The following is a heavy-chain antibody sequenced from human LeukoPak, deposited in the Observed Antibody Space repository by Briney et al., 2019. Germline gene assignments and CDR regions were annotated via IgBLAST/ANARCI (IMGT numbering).Heavy chain of an antibody. CDR2: IYYSGST. V-gene: IGHV4-59*08. Sequence: PSETLSLTCTVSGGSISSYYWSWIRQPPGKGLEWIGYIYYSGSTNYNPSLKSRVTISVDTSKNQFSLKLSSVTAADTAVYYCASYSGSYYGAEYFQHWGQGTLVTVSS. CDR3: ASYSGSYYGAEYFQH. J-gene: IGHJ1*01. CDR1: GGSISSYY. D-gene: IGHD1-26*01.